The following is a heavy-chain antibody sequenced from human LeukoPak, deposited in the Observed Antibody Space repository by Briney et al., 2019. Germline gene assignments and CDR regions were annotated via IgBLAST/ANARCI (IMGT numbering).Heavy chain of an antibody. J-gene: IGHJ3*02. CDR2: IWYDGSNK. D-gene: IGHD6-19*01. CDR3: GFINTAVAPKSGAFDI. V-gene: IGHV3-33*01. Sequence: PGGSLRLSCAASGFTFSSYGVHWVRQAPGKGLEWVAVIWYDGSNKYYADSVKGRFTISRDNSKNTLYLQMNSLRAEDTAVYYCGFINTAVAPKSGAFDIWGQGTMVTVSS. CDR1: GFTFSSYG.